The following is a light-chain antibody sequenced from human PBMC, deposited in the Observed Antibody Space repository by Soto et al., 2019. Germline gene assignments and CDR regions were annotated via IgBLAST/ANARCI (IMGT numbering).Light chain of an antibody. Sequence: EIVMRQSPATLSVSRGERATLSCRASQSLSSSQLAWYQQKPGQAPRLLIYGASTRATGIPARFSGSGSGTEFTLTISSLQSEDFAVYYCQQYNNWPALTFGGGTKVDI. CDR2: GAS. J-gene: IGKJ4*01. CDR3: QQYNNWPALT. V-gene: IGKV3-15*01. CDR1: QSLSSS.